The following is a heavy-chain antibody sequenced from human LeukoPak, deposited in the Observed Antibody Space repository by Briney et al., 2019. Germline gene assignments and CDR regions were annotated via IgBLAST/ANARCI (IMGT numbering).Heavy chain of an antibody. J-gene: IGHJ4*02. D-gene: IGHD1-26*01. Sequence: SETLSLTCSVSGGSISSGTCYWSWIRQPAGKGLEWIGRVYSSGSTDYNPSLKGRVTISLDTSKNQFSLMLSSVTAADTAVYYCARVVGSWELGAEFDYWGQGTLVTVSS. V-gene: IGHV4-61*02. CDR3: ARVVGSWELGAEFDY. CDR2: VYSSGST. CDR1: GGSISSGTCY.